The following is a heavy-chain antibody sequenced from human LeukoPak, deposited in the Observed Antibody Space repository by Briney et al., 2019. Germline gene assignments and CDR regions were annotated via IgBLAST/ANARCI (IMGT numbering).Heavy chain of an antibody. Sequence: SVKVSCKASGYTFTSYGISWVRQAPGQGLEWMGRIIPILGIANYAQKFQGRVTITADKSTSTAYMELSSLRSEDTAVYYCARFSGYDPSGLFDYWGQGTLVTVSS. D-gene: IGHD5-12*01. CDR3: ARFSGYDPSGLFDY. CDR1: GYTFTSYG. V-gene: IGHV1-69*04. J-gene: IGHJ4*02. CDR2: IIPILGIA.